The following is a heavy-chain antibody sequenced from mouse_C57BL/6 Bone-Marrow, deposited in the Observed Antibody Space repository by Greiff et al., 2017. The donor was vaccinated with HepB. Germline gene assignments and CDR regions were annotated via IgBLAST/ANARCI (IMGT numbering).Heavy chain of an antibody. J-gene: IGHJ3*01. V-gene: IGHV1-69*01. CDR2: IDPSDSYT. CDR3: ARGRGWFAY. CDR1: GYTFTSYW. Sequence: QVQLQQPGAELVMPGASVKLSCKASGYTFTSYWMHWVKQRPGQGLEWIGEIDPSDSYTNYNQKFKGKSTLTVDKSSSTAYMQLSSLTSVDSAVYYCARGRGWFAYWGQGTLVTVSA.